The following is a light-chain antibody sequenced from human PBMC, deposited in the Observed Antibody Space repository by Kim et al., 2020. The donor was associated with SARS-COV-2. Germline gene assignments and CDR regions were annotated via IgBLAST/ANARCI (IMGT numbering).Light chain of an antibody. V-gene: IGLV1-40*01. CDR3: QSYDSSLSGYV. CDR1: SSNIGAGYD. CDR2: GNS. Sequence: QRVTISCTGSSSNIGAGYDVHWYQQLPGTAPKLLIYGNSNRPSGVPDRFSGSKSGTSASLAITGLQAEDEADYYCQSYDSSLSGYVFGPGTKVTVL. J-gene: IGLJ1*01.